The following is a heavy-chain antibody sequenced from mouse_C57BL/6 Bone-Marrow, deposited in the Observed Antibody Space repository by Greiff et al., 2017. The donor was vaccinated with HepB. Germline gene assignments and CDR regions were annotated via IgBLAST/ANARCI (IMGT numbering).Heavy chain of an antibody. CDR2: IYPRSGNP. J-gene: IGHJ2*01. Sequence: QVQLQQSGAELARPGASVKLSCKASGYTFTSYGISWVKQRTGQGLEWIGEIYPRSGNPYYNEKFKGKATLTADKSSSTAYMELRSLTSEDSAVYFCARRVYYYGSRYYFDYWGQGTTLTVSS. CDR3: ARRVYYYGSRYYFDY. CDR1: GYTFTSYG. D-gene: IGHD1-1*01. V-gene: IGHV1-81*01.